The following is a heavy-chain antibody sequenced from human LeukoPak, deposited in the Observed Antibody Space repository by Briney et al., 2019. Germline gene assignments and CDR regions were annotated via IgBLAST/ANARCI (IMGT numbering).Heavy chain of an antibody. CDR3: AGVSKSATTGTVLDY. V-gene: IGHV3-53*01. Sequence: PGGSLRLSCAASGFTVSNNYMSWVRQAPGKGLEWVSLIYSNDNTYYADPVKGRFTISRDNSKNTLYLQMSSLRAEDTAVYYCAGVSKSATTGTVLDYWGQGTLVTVSS. D-gene: IGHD6-13*01. CDR1: GFTVSNNY. J-gene: IGHJ4*02. CDR2: IYSNDNT.